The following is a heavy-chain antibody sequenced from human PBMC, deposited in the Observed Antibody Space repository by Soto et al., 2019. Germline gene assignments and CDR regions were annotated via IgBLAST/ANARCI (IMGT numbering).Heavy chain of an antibody. CDR3: SKDLCPYSSASCYFDY. V-gene: IGHV3-23*01. CDR1: GFTFSSYV. Sequence: GGSLRLSCAASGFTFSSYVMSWVRQAPGKGLEWVSTISGSGSSTYYTDSVKGRFTISRDNSKNTPYLQMNSLRAEDTATYYCSKDLCPYSSASCYFDYWGQGTRVTASS. CDR2: ISGSGSST. J-gene: IGHJ4*02. D-gene: IGHD6-19*01.